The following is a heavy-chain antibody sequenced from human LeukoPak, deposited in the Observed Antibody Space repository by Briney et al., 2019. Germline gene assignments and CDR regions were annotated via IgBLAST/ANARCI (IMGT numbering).Heavy chain of an antibody. J-gene: IGHJ6*02. CDR1: GGSISSYY. V-gene: IGHV4-59*01. CDR3: ARVRGEYYYGMDV. CDR2: IYYSGST. Sequence: SETLSLTCTVSGGSISSYYWSWIRQPPGKGLEWIGYIYYSGSTNYNPSLKSRVTISVDTSKNQFSLKLSSVTAADTAVYYCARVRGEYYYGMDVWGQGTMVTVSS. D-gene: IGHD3-10*01.